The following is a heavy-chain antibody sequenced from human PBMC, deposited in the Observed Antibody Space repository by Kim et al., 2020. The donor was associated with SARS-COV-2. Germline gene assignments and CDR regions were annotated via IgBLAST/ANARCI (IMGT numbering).Heavy chain of an antibody. CDR3: ARPTPYDPERFGELEPFDF. CDR2: ISSSSSTI. J-gene: IGHJ4*02. Sequence: GGSLRLSCAASGFTFSSYSMNWVRQAPGKGLEWVSYISSSSSTIYYADSVKGRFTISRDNAKNSLYLQMNSLRDEDTAVYYCARPTPYDPERFGELEPFDFWGQGTLVTVSS. D-gene: IGHD3-10*01. CDR1: GFTFSSYS. V-gene: IGHV3-48*02.